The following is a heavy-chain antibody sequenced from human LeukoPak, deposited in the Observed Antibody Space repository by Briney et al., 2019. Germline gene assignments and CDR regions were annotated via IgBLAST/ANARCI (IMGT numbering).Heavy chain of an antibody. CDR2: IYSTGNT. V-gene: IGHV4-39*07. CDR3: ATGGGTRFDY. J-gene: IGHJ4*02. D-gene: IGHD1-14*01. CDR1: GVSIRSSSYY. Sequence: SETLSLTCTVSGVSIRSSSYYWGWIRQSPGKGLVWIGIIYSTGNTYYNPSLRSRVTISVDTSKNQFSLKLSSVTAADTAVYYCATGGGTRFDYWGQGTLVTVSS.